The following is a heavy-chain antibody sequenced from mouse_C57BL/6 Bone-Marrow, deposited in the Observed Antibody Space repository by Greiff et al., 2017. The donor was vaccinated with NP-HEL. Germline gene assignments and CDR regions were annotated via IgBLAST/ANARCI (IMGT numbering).Heavy chain of an antibody. D-gene: IGHD1-1*01. CDR3: ARESYGSSTAY. CDR2: ISYDGSN. V-gene: IGHV3-6*01. Sequence: EVKLQESGPGLVKPSQSLSLTCSVTGYSITSGYYWNWIRQFPGNKLEWMGYISYDGSNNYNPSLKNRISITRDTSKNQFFLKLNSVTTEDTATYYCARESYGSSTAYWGQGTLVTVSA. J-gene: IGHJ3*01. CDR1: GYSITSGYY.